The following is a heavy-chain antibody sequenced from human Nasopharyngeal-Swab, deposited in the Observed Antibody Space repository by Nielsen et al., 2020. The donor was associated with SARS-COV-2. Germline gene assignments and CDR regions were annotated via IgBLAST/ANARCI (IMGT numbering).Heavy chain of an antibody. CDR2: ISYDGSNK. D-gene: IGHD4-17*01. CDR1: GFTFSSYG. J-gene: IGHJ5*02. CDR3: AKGEHDYGDYIYWFDP. Sequence: GESLKISCAASGFTFSSYGMHWVRQAPGKGLEWVAVISYDGSNKYYADSVKGRFTISRDNSKNTLYLQMNSLRAEDTAVYYCAKGEHDYGDYIYWFDPWGRGTLVTVSS. V-gene: IGHV3-30*18.